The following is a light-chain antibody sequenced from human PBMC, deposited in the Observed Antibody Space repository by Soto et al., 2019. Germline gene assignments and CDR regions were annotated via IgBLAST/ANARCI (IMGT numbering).Light chain of an antibody. V-gene: IGKV3-11*01. CDR2: DAS. CDR3: QQRSNWPQIT. J-gene: IGKJ5*01. Sequence: EIVMTQSPATLSWSRGERATLSCRASQSVSSYLAGYQQKPGQAPRLLIYDASSRATGIPARFSGSGSGTDFTLTISSLEPEDFAVYYCQQRSNWPQITFGQGTRLEI. CDR1: QSVSSY.